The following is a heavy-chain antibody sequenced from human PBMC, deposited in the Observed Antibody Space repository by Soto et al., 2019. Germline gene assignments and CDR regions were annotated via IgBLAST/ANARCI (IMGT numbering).Heavy chain of an antibody. CDR1: GYSFTSYW. Sequence: KISCRGSGYSFTSYWIGWVRQARGQRLEWIGWIVVGSGNTNYAQKFQERVTITRDMSTSTAYMELSSLRSEDTAVYYCAADNGGFDYWGQGTLVTVSS. J-gene: IGHJ4*02. V-gene: IGHV1-58*02. CDR2: IVVGSGNT. CDR3: AADNGGFDY.